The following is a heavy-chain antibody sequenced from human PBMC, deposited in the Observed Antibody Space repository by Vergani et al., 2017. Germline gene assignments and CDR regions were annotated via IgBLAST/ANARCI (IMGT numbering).Heavy chain of an antibody. D-gene: IGHD2-15*01. CDR2: INHSGST. Sequence: QVQLQRWGAGLLKPSETLSLTCAVYGGSFSGYYWSWIRQPPGKGLEWIGEINHSGSTNYNPSLKSRVTISVDTSKNQFSLKLSSVTAADTAVYYCARYPRTGYCSGGSCYSTFDYWGQGTLVTVSS. CDR1: GGSFSGYY. J-gene: IGHJ4*02. CDR3: ARYPRTGYCSGGSCYSTFDY. V-gene: IGHV4-34*01.